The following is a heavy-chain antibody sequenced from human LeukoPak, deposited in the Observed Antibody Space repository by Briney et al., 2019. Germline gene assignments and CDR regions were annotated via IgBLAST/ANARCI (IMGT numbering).Heavy chain of an antibody. CDR1: GFTFRSYG. Sequence: PGGSLRLSCAASGFTFRSYGMHWVRQAPGKGLEWVAVIWYDGSDIYYADSVKGRFTISRDNSKNTLYLQMNSLRAEDTAVYYCVKERESSRIKKYYYYGMDVWGQGTTVTVSS. V-gene: IGHV3-30*02. CDR2: IWYDGSDI. D-gene: IGHD2-2*01. J-gene: IGHJ6*02. CDR3: VKERESSRIKKYYYYGMDV.